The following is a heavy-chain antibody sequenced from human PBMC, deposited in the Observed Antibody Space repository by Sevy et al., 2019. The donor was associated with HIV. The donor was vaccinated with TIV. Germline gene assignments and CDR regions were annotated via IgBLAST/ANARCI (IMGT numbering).Heavy chain of an antibody. D-gene: IGHD2-2*01. J-gene: IGHJ6*02. CDR2: IYSAGTT. V-gene: IGHV3-53*01. Sequence: GGSLRLSCVASGLTVGSLSINWVRQAPGKGLEWVSLIYSAGTTFYSDSVKGQFTISRDNSNNTLDLQMNSLRAEDTAIYYCARIKGASSSYAMDVWGQGTTVTVSS. CDR3: ARIKGASSSYAMDV. CDR1: GLTVGSLS.